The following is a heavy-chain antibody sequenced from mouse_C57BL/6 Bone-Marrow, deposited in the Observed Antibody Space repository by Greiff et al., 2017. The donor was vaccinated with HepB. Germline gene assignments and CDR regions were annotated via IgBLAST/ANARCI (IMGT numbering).Heavy chain of an antibody. CDR2: ISYDGSN. D-gene: IGHD1-1*01. V-gene: IGHV3-6*01. J-gene: IGHJ3*01. CDR1: GYSITSGYY. Sequence: EVKLMESGPGLVKPSQSLSLTCSVTGYSITSGYYWNWIRQFPGNKLEWMGYISYDGSNNYNPSLKNRISITRDTSKNQFFLKLNSVTTEDTATYYCAREGYYYGSSYRFAYWGQGTLVTVSA. CDR3: AREGYYYGSSYRFAY.